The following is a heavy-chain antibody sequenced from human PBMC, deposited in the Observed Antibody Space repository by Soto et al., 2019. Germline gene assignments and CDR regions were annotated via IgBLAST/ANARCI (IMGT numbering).Heavy chain of an antibody. V-gene: IGHV1-2*02. Sequence: ASVKVSCKASGYTFTGYYMHWVRQAPGQGLEWMGWINPNSGGTNYAQKFQGRVTMTRDTSISTAYMELSRLRSDDTAVYYCARGSPAWAGACHNWFDPWGQGTLVTVSS. CDR1: GYTFTGYY. CDR2: INPNSGGT. CDR3: ARGSPAWAGACHNWFDP. J-gene: IGHJ5*02. D-gene: IGHD1-26*01.